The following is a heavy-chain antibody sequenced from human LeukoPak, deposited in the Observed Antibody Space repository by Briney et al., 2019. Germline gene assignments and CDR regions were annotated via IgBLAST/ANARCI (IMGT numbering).Heavy chain of an antibody. Sequence: GASVKVSCKASGYTFTGYYMHWVRQAPGQGLEWMGWINPNSGGTNYAQKFQGRVTMTRDTSISTAYMELSRLRSDDTAVYYCARVDYYDSSEGYFQHWGQGTLVTVSS. CDR1: GYTFTGYY. CDR2: INPNSGGT. D-gene: IGHD3-22*01. CDR3: ARVDYYDSSEGYFQH. V-gene: IGHV1-2*02. J-gene: IGHJ1*01.